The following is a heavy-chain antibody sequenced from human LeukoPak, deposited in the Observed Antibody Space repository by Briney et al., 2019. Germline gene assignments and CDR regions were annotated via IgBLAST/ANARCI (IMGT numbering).Heavy chain of an antibody. CDR1: GFTFSSYE. CDR3: ARDRGVWFDP. V-gene: IGHV3-48*03. Sequence: PGGSLRLSCAASGFTFSSYEMNWVRQAPGEGLEGGSYISSSGSTIYYADSVKGRFTISRDNAKNSLYLQMNSLRAEDTAVYYCARDRGVWFDPWGQGTLVTVSS. D-gene: IGHD2-8*01. J-gene: IGHJ5*02. CDR2: ISSSGSTI.